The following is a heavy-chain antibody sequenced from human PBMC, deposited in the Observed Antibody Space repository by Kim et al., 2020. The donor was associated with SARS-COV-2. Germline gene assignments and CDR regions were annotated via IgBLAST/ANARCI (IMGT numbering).Heavy chain of an antibody. V-gene: IGHV1-69*13. CDR3: ARDLAGKYSSSSY. J-gene: IGHJ4*02. CDR2: IIPIFGTA. D-gene: IGHD6-6*01. CDR1: GGTFSSYA. Sequence: SVKVSCKASGGTFSSYAISWVRQAPGQGLEWMGGIIPIFGTANYAQKFQGRVTITADESTSTAYMELSSLRSEDTAVYYCARDLAGKYSSSSYWGQGTLVTVSS.